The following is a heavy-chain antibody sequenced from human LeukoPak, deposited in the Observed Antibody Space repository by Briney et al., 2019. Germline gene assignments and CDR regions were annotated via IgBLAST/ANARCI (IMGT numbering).Heavy chain of an antibody. CDR1: GGSISSYY. Sequence: SETLSLTCTVSGGSISSYYWSWLRQPPGKGLEWIGYIYYSGSTNYNPSLKSRVTISVDTSKNQFSLRLNSVTAADMAVYYCARGHYYDSSGYYYFDYWGQGTLVTVSS. CDR2: IYYSGST. CDR3: ARGHYYDSSGYYYFDY. J-gene: IGHJ4*02. V-gene: IGHV4-59*01. D-gene: IGHD3-22*01.